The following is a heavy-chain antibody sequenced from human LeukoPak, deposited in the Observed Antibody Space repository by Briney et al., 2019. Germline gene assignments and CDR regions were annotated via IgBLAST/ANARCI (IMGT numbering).Heavy chain of an antibody. J-gene: IGHJ4*02. Sequence: AGSLRLSCVASGFTFSSYAMTWVRQAPGKGLEWVSTIIGSGGSTYYADSVKGRFTISRDNSKNTLYLQMNSLRAEDTAIYYCAKAKDSTGWYYFDYWGQGTQVTVSS. CDR2: IIGSGGST. CDR3: AKAKDSTGWYYFDY. D-gene: IGHD6-19*01. CDR1: GFTFSSYA. V-gene: IGHV3-23*01.